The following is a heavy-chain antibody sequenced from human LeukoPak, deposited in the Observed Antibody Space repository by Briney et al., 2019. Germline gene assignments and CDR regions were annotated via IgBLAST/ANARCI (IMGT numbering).Heavy chain of an antibody. J-gene: IGHJ4*02. V-gene: IGHV3-30*03. CDR1: GFTFNTFG. D-gene: IGHD4-17*01. CDR3: ATDHGFHYGAYFDY. CDR2: ISYDGSNK. Sequence: GGSLRLSCAASGFTFNTFGMHWVRQAPGKGLEWVAVISYDGSNKYSADSVKGRFTISRDNSKNTLYLQMNSLRAGDTAVYYCATDHGFHYGAYFDYWGQGTLVTVSS.